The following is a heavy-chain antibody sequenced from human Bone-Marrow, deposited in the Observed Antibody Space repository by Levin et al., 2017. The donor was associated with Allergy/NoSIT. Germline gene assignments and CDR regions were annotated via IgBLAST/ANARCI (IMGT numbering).Heavy chain of an antibody. CDR2: ISISGGSI. CDR1: GFSLSTHG. V-gene: IGHV3-48*01. Sequence: GGSLRLSCVASGFSLSTHGMNWVRQAPGKGLEWVSYISISGGSISYADSVKGRFTSSRDNAKNLLYLQMNSLRGEDTAVYYCAREITVTALDYWGQGTLVTVST. D-gene: IGHD2-21*02. CDR3: AREITVTALDY. J-gene: IGHJ4*02.